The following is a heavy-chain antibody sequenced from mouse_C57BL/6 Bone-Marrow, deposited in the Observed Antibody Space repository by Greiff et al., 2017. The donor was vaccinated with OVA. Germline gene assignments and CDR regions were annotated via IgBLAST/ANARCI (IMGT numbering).Heavy chain of an antibody. CDR2: IHPNSGST. Sequence: QVQLQQPGAELVKPGASVKLSCKASGYTFTSYWMHWVKQRPGQGLEWIGMIHPNSGSTNYNEKFKSKATLTVDKSSSTAYMQLSSLTSEDSAVYYCVYGSSYWYFDVWGTGTTVTVSS. D-gene: IGHD1-1*01. J-gene: IGHJ1*03. V-gene: IGHV1-64*01. CDR3: VYGSSYWYFDV. CDR1: GYTFTSYW.